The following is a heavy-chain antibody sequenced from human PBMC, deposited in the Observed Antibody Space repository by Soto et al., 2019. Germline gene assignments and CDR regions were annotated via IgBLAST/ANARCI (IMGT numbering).Heavy chain of an antibody. CDR2: MYASGST. Sequence: PSETLSLTCAVSGASITSSNWWSWVRQPPGKGLEWIGEMYASGSTSYNPSLKSRLTISVDKSKNQLSLNLDSVTAADTARYYCAIETVAGRDYWGQGTLVTVSS. J-gene: IGHJ4*02. D-gene: IGHD6-19*01. CDR1: GASITSSNW. V-gene: IGHV4-4*02. CDR3: AIETVAGRDY.